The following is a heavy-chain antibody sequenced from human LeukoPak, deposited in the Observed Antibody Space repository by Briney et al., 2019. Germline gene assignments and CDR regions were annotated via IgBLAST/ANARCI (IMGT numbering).Heavy chain of an antibody. CDR1: GFTFSSYS. Sequence: GGSLRLSCAASGFTFSSYSMNWVRQAPGKGLEWVANIKQDGSEKYYVDSVKGRFTISRDNAKNSLYLLMNSLRAEDTAVYYCARDGIVVVVAENWFDPWGQGTLVTVSS. D-gene: IGHD2-15*01. J-gene: IGHJ5*02. CDR2: IKQDGSEK. CDR3: ARDGIVVVVAENWFDP. V-gene: IGHV3-7*01.